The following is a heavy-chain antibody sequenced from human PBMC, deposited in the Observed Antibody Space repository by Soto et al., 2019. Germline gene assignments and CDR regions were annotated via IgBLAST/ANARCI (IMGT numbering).Heavy chain of an antibody. CDR2: VSYDGSFK. CDR1: GFTFSKVG. D-gene: IGHD2-2*01. J-gene: IGHJ6*02. V-gene: IGHV3-30*18. Sequence: QVQLVESGGGVVQPGGSLRLSCEASGFTFSKVGIHWVRQAPGKGLEWVAVVSYDGSFKYYADSVKGRFTISRDNSKNTLYLQMNSLRPEDTALYYCAKDSDQLIVDYYCCGMDVWGLGTTVTVSS. CDR3: AKDSDQLIVDYYCCGMDV.